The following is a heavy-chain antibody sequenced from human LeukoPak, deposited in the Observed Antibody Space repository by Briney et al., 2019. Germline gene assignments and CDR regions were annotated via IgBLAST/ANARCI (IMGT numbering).Heavy chain of an antibody. CDR1: GGTISSYY. J-gene: IGHJ6*03. Sequence: SETLSLTCTVSGGTISSYYWSWIRQPAGKGLEWIGRIYTRGSTNYNPSLKSRVPMSVDTSKNQFSLKLRSVTAADTAVYYCARDSLITMVRGDYYYYMDVWGKGTTVTVSS. CDR2: IYTRGST. CDR3: ARDSLITMVRGDYYYYMDV. V-gene: IGHV4-4*07. D-gene: IGHD3-10*01.